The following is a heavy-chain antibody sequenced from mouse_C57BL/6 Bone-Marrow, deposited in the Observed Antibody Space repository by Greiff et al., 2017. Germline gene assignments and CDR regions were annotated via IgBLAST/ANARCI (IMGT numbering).Heavy chain of an antibody. CDR2: SRNKANDYTT. V-gene: IGHV7-1*01. CDR1: GFTFSDFY. CDR3: ARDSHYDYDSWFAY. J-gene: IGHJ3*01. D-gene: IGHD2-4*01. Sequence: EVKVVESGGGLVQSGRSLRLSCATSGFTFSDFYMEWVRQAPGKGLEWIAASRNKANDYTTEYSASVKGRFIVSRDTSQSILYLQMNALRAEDTAIYYCARDSHYDYDSWFAYWGQGTLVTVSA.